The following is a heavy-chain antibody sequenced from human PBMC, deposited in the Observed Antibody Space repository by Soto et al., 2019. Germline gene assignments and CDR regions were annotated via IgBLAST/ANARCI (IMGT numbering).Heavy chain of an antibody. J-gene: IGHJ2*01. Sequence: EVQLVESGGGLVKPGGSLRLSCAASGFTFSSYSMNWVRQAPGKGLEWVSSISSSSSYIHYADPVKGRFTISRDNAKIPLYLQMNNLSTAASAVYYCPQAKSTIHLCFDLWGRSTLVTVSS. V-gene: IGHV3-21*01. CDR1: GFTFSSYS. CDR3: PQAKSTIHLCFDL. D-gene: IGHD1-1*01. CDR2: ISSSSSYI.